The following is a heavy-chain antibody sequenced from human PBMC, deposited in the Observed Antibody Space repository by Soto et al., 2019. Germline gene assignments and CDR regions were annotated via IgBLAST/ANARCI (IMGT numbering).Heavy chain of an antibody. J-gene: IGHJ6*02. CDR3: ARETVFGVDIYYYYGTDV. CDR1: GFTFSNHA. V-gene: IGHV3-48*02. D-gene: IGHD3-3*01. Sequence: GGSLRLSCEGSGFTFSNHAMKWVRQAPGKGLEWVSYISVGSRTIDYADSVKGRFTVSRDNAKNSLYLHMNSLRDEDTAVYFCARETVFGVDIYYYYGTDVWGQGTTVTVS. CDR2: ISVGSRTI.